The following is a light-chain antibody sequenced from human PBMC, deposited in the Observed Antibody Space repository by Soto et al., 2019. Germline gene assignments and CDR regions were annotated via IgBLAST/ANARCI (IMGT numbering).Light chain of an antibody. CDR1: NIGSKS. CDR2: YDS. J-gene: IGLJ3*02. V-gene: IGLV3-21*04. Sequence: SYELTQPPSVSVAPGKTARITSGGNNIGSKSVHWYQQKPGQAPVLVIYYDSDRPSGIPERFSGSNSGNTATLTISRVEAGDEADYYCQVWDSSSDHAWVFGGGTKLTVL. CDR3: QVWDSSSDHAWV.